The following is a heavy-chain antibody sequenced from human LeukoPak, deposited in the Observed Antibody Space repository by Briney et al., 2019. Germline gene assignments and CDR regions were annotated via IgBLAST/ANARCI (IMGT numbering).Heavy chain of an antibody. D-gene: IGHD5-24*01. J-gene: IGHJ3*02. CDR1: GFTFSGAA. Sequence: GGSLRLSCAASGFTFSGAAMHWVRQAPGKGLEWVGRIRSNANNHATAYAASVKGRFTISRNESSNTADLQMNSLKIEDTAIYYCTLERGDIWGRGTMVTVSS. CDR2: IRSNANNHAT. V-gene: IGHV3-73*01. CDR3: TLERGDI.